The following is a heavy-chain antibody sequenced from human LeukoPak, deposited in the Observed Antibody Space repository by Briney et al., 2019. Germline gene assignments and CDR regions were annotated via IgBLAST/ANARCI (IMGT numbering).Heavy chain of an antibody. CDR3: AKDMSSPTVTTSDFDY. J-gene: IGHJ4*02. D-gene: IGHD4-17*01. V-gene: IGHV3-53*05. CDR2: IYTAGST. Sequence: ETLSLTCAVSGGSISSSYWWSWVRQAPGKGLEWVSVIYTAGSTHYADSVKGRFTISRDNSKNTLYLQMNNLRAEDTAVYYCAKDMSSPTVTTSDFDYWGQGTLVTVSS. CDR1: GGSISSSY.